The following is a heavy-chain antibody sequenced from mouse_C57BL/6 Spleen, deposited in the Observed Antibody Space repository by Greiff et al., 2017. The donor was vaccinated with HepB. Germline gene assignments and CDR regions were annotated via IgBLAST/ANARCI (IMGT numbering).Heavy chain of an antibody. CDR1: GFTFTDYY. CDR2: IRNKANGYTT. CDR3: AREGEENAMDY. J-gene: IGHJ4*01. Sequence: EVNLVESGGGFVQPGGSLSLSCAASGFTFTDYYMSWVRQPPGKALEWLGFIRNKANGYTTEYSASVKGRFTISRDNSQSILYLQMNALRAEDSATYYCAREGEENAMDYWGQGTSVTVSS. V-gene: IGHV7-3*01.